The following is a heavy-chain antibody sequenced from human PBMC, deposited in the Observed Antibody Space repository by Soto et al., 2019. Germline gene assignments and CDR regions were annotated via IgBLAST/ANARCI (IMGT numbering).Heavy chain of an antibody. V-gene: IGHV4-34*01. CDR2: INHSGST. CDR1: GGSFSGYY. CDR3: ARGRSPIVVITSYYFDY. D-gene: IGHD3-22*01. J-gene: IGHJ4*02. Sequence: SETLSLTCAVYGGSFSGYYWSWIRQPPGKGLEWIGEINHSGSTNYNPSLKSRVTISVDTSKNQFSLKLSSVTAADTAVYYCARGRSPIVVITSYYFDYWGQGTLVTVSS.